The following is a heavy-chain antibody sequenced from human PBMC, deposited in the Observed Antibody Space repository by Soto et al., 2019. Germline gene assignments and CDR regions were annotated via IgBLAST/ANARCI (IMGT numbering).Heavy chain of an antibody. D-gene: IGHD2-2*01. CDR3: AKDALRHYQLPKGYYYYGMDV. CDR1: GFPFAPST. CDR2: ISYDGSNK. J-gene: IGHJ6*02. Sequence: GGSLRLSCGGSGFPFAPSTMSWVRQAPGRGLEWVAVISYDGSNKYYADSVKGRFTISRDNSKNTLYLQMNSLRAEDTAVYYCAKDALRHYQLPKGYYYYGMDVWGQGTTVTVS. V-gene: IGHV3-30*04.